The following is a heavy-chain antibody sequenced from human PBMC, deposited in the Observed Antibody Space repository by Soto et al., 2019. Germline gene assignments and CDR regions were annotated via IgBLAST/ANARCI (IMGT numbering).Heavy chain of an antibody. CDR1: GFTFSSYA. CDR3: ATPGRGGGLTIFGVVTDAQYGMDV. D-gene: IGHD3-3*01. V-gene: IGHV3-23*01. Sequence: PGGSLRLSCAASGFTFSSYAMSWVRQAPGKGLEWVSAISGSGGSTYYADSVKGRFTISRDNSKNTLYLQMNSLRAEDTAVYYCATPGRGGGLTIFGVVTDAQYGMDVWAKGPRSPSP. CDR2: ISGSGGST. J-gene: IGHJ6*02.